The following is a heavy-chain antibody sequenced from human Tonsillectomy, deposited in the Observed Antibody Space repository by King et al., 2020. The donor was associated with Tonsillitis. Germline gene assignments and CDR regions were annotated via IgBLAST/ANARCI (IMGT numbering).Heavy chain of an antibody. CDR3: AGGGNVLRFLEWVIDY. CDR1: GFTFSSYA. Sequence: HVQLVESGGGVVQPGRSLRLSCAASGFTFSSYAMHWVRQSPGKGLEWVSVISYEGSNKYYADSMKGRFPISSNNSKNTLYLQMNSLRAEDTAVYYCAGGGNVLRFLEWVIDYWGQGTLVTVSS. CDR2: ISYEGSNK. J-gene: IGHJ4*02. V-gene: IGHV3-30-3*01. D-gene: IGHD3-3*01.